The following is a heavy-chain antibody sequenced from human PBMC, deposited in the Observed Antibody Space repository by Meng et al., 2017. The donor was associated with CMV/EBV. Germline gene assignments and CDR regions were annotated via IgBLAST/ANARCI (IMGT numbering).Heavy chain of an antibody. Sequence: QGPLQGSGPGVGTPSWPRSLTCTVSGGSISIYYWSWIRQPAGKGLEWIGRIYTSGSTNYNPSLKSRVTMSVDTSKNQFSLKLSSVTAADTAVYYCARGSYYRYVIDYWGQGTLVTVSS. D-gene: IGHD2-21*01. V-gene: IGHV4-4*07. CDR1: GGSISIYY. CDR3: ARGSYYRYVIDY. J-gene: IGHJ4*02. CDR2: IYTSGST.